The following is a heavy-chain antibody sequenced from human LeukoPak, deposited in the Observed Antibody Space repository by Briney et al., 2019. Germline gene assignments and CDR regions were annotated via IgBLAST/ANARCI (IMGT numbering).Heavy chain of an antibody. CDR1: GFTVSSNY. V-gene: IGHV3-53*05. CDR3: ARGRYSGVLMVYGIF. J-gene: IGHJ4*02. Sequence: PGGSLRLSCAASGFTVSSNYMHWVRQAPGEGLEWVSVIYSGGSTYYADSVKGRFTISRDNSENTVSLQMDSLRNEDMGVYYCARGRYSGVLMVYGIFWGQGTLVTVSS. D-gene: IGHD2-8*01. CDR2: IYSGGST.